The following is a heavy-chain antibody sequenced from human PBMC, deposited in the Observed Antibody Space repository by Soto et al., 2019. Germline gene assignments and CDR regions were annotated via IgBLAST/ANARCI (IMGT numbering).Heavy chain of an antibody. CDR1: GFTFSSYA. D-gene: IGHD6-19*01. V-gene: IGHV3-30-3*01. CDR3: ARDTDSSGWYNPVIFSGTFDY. CDR2: ISYDGSNK. J-gene: IGHJ4*02. Sequence: GGSLRLSCAASGFTFSSYAMHWVRQAPGKGLEWVAVISYDGSNKYYADSVKGRFTISRDNSKNTLYLQMNSLRAEDTAVYYCARDTDSSGWYNPVIFSGTFDYWGQGTLVTVSS.